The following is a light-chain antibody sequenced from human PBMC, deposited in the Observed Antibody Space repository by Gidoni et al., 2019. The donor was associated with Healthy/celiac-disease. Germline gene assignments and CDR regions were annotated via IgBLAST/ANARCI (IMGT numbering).Light chain of an antibody. CDR2: DAS. CDR1: QSVSSY. CDR3: QQRSNWPLT. Sequence: EIVLTQSPATLSLSPGERATLSCRASQSVSSYLAWYQQKPGQAPRLLIYDASNRATRIPARFSGSGSGTDFTLTISSLEPEDFAVYYCQQRSNWPLTFXGXTKVEIK. V-gene: IGKV3-11*01. J-gene: IGKJ4*01.